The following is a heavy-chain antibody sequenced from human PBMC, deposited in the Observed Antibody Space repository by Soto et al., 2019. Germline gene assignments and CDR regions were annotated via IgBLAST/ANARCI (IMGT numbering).Heavy chain of an antibody. J-gene: IGHJ4*02. CDR2: ISEDGSNK. Sequence: QVQLVQSGGGVVQPGGSLRLSCAASGFTFSTYAMHWVRQAPGRGLEWMTLISEDGSNKYYADSVRGRFTVSRDNSKNTLFLQMNSLRPEDTAVYYCGGHPFFKPELFDWWGQGTLVTVSS. D-gene: IGHD3-3*02. CDR3: GGHPFFKPELFDW. V-gene: IGHV3-30-3*01. CDR1: GFTFSTYA.